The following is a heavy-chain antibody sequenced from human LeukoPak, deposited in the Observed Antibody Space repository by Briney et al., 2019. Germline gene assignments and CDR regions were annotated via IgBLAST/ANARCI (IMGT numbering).Heavy chain of an antibody. CDR1: GGSISSSSYY. CDR3: ARGVVVPAAILGGAHYYYMDV. CDR2: IYYSGST. J-gene: IGHJ6*03. D-gene: IGHD2-2*01. Sequence: PSETLSLTCTVSGGSISSSSYYWGWIRQPPGKGLEWIGSIYYSGSTYYNPSLKSRVTMSVDTSKNQFSLKLSSVTAADTAVYYCARGVVVPAAILGGAHYYYMDVWGKGTTVTVSS. V-gene: IGHV4-39*07.